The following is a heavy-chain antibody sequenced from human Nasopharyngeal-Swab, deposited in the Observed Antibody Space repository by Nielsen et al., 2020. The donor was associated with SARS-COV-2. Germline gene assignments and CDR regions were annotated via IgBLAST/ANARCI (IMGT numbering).Heavy chain of an antibody. CDR3: AKDQMSGIAAALQH. D-gene: IGHD6-13*01. CDR2: IWYDGGNK. Sequence: VREAPGKGLEWVAVIWYDGGNKYYADSVKGRFTISRDNSKNTLYLQMNSLRAEDTAVYYCAKDQMSGIAAALQHWGQGTLVTVSS. J-gene: IGHJ1*01. V-gene: IGHV3-33*06.